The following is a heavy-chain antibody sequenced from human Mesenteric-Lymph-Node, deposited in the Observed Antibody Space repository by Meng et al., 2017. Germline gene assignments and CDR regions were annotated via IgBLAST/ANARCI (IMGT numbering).Heavy chain of an antibody. CDR1: GYTFTSYY. D-gene: IGHD3-3*01. CDR2: INPNSGGT. J-gene: IGHJ5*02. Sequence: ASVKVSCKASGYTFTSYYMHWVRQAPGQGLEWMGRINPNSGGTNYAQKFQGRVTMTRDTSISTAYMELSRLRSDDTAVYYCARVSRAIFGVVIRIGGWFDPWGQGTLVTVSS. V-gene: IGHV1-2*06. CDR3: ARVSRAIFGVVIRIGGWFDP.